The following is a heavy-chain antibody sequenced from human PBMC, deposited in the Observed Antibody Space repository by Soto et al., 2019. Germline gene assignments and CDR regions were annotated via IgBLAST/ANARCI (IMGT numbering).Heavy chain of an antibody. Sequence: SETLSLTCSVSGGSISSSSHYWGWIRQPPGKGLEWIGSVYYSGTIYYNPSLQSRATLSVDTSKNQFSLKLSSVTAADTAVYYCARPAVTETTRYYYYMDVWGKGTTVTVSS. V-gene: IGHV4-39*01. CDR3: ARPAVTETTRYYYYMDV. D-gene: IGHD4-17*01. J-gene: IGHJ6*03. CDR2: VYYSGTI. CDR1: GGSISSSSHY.